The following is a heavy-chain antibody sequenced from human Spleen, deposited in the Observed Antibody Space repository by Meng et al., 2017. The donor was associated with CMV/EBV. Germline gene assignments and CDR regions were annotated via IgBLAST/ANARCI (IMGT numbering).Heavy chain of an antibody. V-gene: IGHV3-30*04. J-gene: IGHJ4*02. CDR3: AKGGYSYGPPVDY. CDR1: GFTFSSYA. Sequence: GESLKISCAASGFTFSSYAMHWVRQAPGKGLEWVAVISYDGSNKYYADSVKGRFTISRDNSKNTLYLQMNSLRAGDTAVYYCAKGGYSYGPPVDYWGQGTLVTVSS. D-gene: IGHD5-18*01. CDR2: ISYDGSNK.